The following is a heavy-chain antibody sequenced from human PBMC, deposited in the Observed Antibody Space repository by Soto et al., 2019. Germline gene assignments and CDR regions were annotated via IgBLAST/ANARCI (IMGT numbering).Heavy chain of an antibody. D-gene: IGHD3-22*01. CDR1: GYTFTSYG. CDR3: ARLDSSGPNWFDP. CDR2: ISAYNGNT. Sequence: ASVKVSCKASGYTFTSYGISWVRQAPGQGLEWMRWISAYNGNTNYAQKLQGRVTMTTDTSTSTAYVELRSLRSDDTAVYYCARLDSSGPNWFDPWGQGTLVTVSS. J-gene: IGHJ5*02. V-gene: IGHV1-18*01.